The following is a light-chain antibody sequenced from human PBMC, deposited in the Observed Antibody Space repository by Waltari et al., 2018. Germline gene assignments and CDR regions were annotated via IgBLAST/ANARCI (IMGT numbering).Light chain of an antibody. CDR2: DGT. CDR3: CSYARTYKWI. CDR1: SRHVGDFDY. J-gene: IGLJ2*01. Sequence: QSALTQPRSVSGSPGPSVTISCTATSRHVGDFDYVSWYPHPPCQAPNLMIYDGTRRPSGVPERFSGSKSGNTASLTISGLQAEDESDYYCCSYARTYKWIFGGGTKLTVL. V-gene: IGLV2-11*01.